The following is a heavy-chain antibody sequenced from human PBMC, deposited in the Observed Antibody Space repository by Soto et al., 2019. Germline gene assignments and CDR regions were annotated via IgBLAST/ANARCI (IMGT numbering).Heavy chain of an antibody. CDR2: ISGSGGST. Sequence: GGSLRLSCAASGFTFSSYAMSWVRQAPGKGLEWVSAISGSGGSTYYADSVKGRFTISRDNSKNTLYLQMNSLRAEDTAVYYCAKDLPGVDSSGYYAFDIWGQGTMVTVSS. CDR1: GFTFSSYA. J-gene: IGHJ3*02. V-gene: IGHV3-23*01. D-gene: IGHD3-22*01. CDR3: AKDLPGVDSSGYYAFDI.